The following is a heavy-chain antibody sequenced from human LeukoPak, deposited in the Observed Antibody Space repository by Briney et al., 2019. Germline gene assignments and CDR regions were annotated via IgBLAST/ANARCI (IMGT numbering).Heavy chain of an antibody. J-gene: IGHJ6*02. CDR1: GGSISSYY. CDR3: ARGGYSYGYWAGYGMDV. V-gene: IGHV4-59*12. CDR2: IYYSGST. Sequence: PSETLSLTCTVSGGSISSYYWSWIRQPPGKGLEWIGYIYYSGSTNYNPSLKSRVTMSVDTSKNQFSLKLSSVTAADTAVYYCARGGYSYGYWAGYGMDVWGQGTTVTVSS. D-gene: IGHD5-18*01.